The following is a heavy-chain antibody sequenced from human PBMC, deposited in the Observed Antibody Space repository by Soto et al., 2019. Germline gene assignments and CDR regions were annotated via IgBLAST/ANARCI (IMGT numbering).Heavy chain of an antibody. CDR1: GFIFSNYA. Sequence: QVHLVESGGGVVQPGRSLRVSCAASGFIFSNYAMHWVRQAPGKXLEWVAVVSYDGSNQFYAESVKGRFTISRDSSKTTLYLQMNNLREEDTAVYYCARDRVYYYDNSGYYNFDYWGQGTLVIVSS. CDR2: VSYDGSNQ. CDR3: ARDRVYYYDNSGYYNFDY. V-gene: IGHV3-30-3*01. D-gene: IGHD3-22*01. J-gene: IGHJ4*02.